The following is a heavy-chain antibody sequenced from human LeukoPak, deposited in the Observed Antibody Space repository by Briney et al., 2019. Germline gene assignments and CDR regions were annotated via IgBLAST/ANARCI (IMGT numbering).Heavy chain of an antibody. Sequence: GRSLRLSCAASGFTFSSYWMHWVRQAPGKGLVWVSRINTDGSSTSYADSVKGRLTISRDNAKNTLYLQMNSLRAEDTAVYYCARLRSYSSGWYEVDYWGQGTLVTVSS. CDR2: INTDGSST. J-gene: IGHJ4*02. CDR1: GFTFSSYW. V-gene: IGHV3-74*01. CDR3: ARLRSYSSGWYEVDY. D-gene: IGHD6-19*01.